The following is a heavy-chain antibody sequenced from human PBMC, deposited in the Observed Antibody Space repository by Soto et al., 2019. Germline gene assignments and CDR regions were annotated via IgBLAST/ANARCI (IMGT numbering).Heavy chain of an antibody. CDR1: GFTFSSYG. Sequence: QVQLVESGGGVVQPGRSLRLSCAASGFTFSSYGMHWVRQAPGKGLEWVAVISYDGSDKYYADSVKGRLTISRDNSKNTLNLQMNSLRADDTAVYYCAKALGELSPDSYDYWGQGTLITVSS. CDR2: ISYDGSDK. V-gene: IGHV3-30*18. J-gene: IGHJ4*02. CDR3: AKALGELSPDSYDY. D-gene: IGHD3-16*02.